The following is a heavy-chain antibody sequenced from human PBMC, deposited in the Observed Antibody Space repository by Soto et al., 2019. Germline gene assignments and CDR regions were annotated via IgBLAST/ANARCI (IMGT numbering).Heavy chain of an antibody. J-gene: IGHJ6*02. CDR3: ARSGYCSRTSCSRSEGPDYYYYGMDV. D-gene: IGHD2-2*01. CDR1: GYTFTSYG. CDR2: ISAYNGNT. V-gene: IGHV1-18*01. Sequence: QVQLVQSGAEVKKPGASVKVSCKASGYTFTSYGISWVRQAPGQGLEWMGWISAYNGNTNYAQKLQGRVTMTTDTSTSTAYMELRSLRSDDTAVYYCARSGYCSRTSCSRSEGPDYYYYGMDVWGQGTTVTVSS.